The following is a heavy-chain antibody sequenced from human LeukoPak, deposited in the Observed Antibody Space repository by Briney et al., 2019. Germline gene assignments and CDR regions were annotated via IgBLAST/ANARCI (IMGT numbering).Heavy chain of an antibody. J-gene: IGHJ4*02. CDR2: THNSGSI. Sequence: SETLSLTCTVSGASISSYGWSWIRQTPGKGLEWIGYTHNSGSINYSPSLKSRVTISVDTSKNQFSLGLTSVTAADTAVYYCARNRYGGYGDYWGQGTLVTVSS. CDR3: ARNRYGGYGDY. CDR1: GASISSYG. V-gene: IGHV4-59*01. D-gene: IGHD5-12*01.